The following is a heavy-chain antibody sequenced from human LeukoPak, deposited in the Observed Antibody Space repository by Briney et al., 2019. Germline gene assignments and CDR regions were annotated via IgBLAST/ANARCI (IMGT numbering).Heavy chain of an antibody. V-gene: IGHV4-34*01. CDR1: GGSFSGYY. CDR2: INHSGST. J-gene: IGHJ5*02. CDR3: ARESYYDSSGYPPAFDP. D-gene: IGHD3-22*01. Sequence: SETLSLTCAVYGGSFSGYYWSWIRQPPGKGLEWIGEINHSGSTNYNPSLKSRVTISVDTSKKQFSLKLSSVTAADTAVYYCARESYYDSSGYPPAFDPWGQGTLVTVSS.